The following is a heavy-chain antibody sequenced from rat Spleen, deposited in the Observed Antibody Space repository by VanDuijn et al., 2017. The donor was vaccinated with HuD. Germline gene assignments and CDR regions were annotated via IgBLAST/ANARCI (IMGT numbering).Heavy chain of an antibody. CDR2: ISYEGSST. J-gene: IGHJ2*01. CDR3: AVAGYGY. CDR1: GFSFSDHY. Sequence: EVQLVESGGGLVQPGRSLKLSCAASGFSFSDHYMAWVRQAPTKGLEWVATISYEGSSTYYPASVKGRFTISRDNAENTVYLQMNSLRSEDTATYYCAVAGYGYWGQGVMVTVSS. D-gene: IGHD4-3*01. V-gene: IGHV5-22*01.